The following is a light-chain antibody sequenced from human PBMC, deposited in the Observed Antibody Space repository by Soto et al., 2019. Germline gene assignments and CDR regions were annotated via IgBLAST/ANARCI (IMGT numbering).Light chain of an antibody. V-gene: IGKV1-39*01. CDR2: AAS. Sequence: DIQMTQSPSSLSASVGDRVIITCRASQSIKNYLHWYQQKPGKAPKLLMFAASNLQIGVPSRFSGSGSGTEFILTINGLQPEDFATYYCQQTHTTPRLSFGGGTKVEIK. CDR3: QQTHTTPRLS. J-gene: IGKJ4*01. CDR1: QSIKNY.